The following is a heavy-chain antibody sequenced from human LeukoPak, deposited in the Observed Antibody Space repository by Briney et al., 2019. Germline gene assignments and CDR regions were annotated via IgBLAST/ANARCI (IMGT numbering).Heavy chain of an antibody. CDR3: ARDFRNYYDSSGYYDY. J-gene: IGHJ4*02. CDR1: SGSISSYY. CDR2: IYTSGST. V-gene: IGHV4-4*07. D-gene: IGHD3-22*01. Sequence: PSETLSLTCTVSSGSISSYYWSWIRQPAGKGLEWIGRIYTSGSTNYNPSLKSRVTMSVDTSKNQFSLKLSSVTAADTAVYYCARDFRNYYDSSGYYDYWGQGTLVTVSS.